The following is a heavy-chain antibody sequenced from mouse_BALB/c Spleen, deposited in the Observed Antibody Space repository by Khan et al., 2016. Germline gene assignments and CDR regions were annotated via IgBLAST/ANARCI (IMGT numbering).Heavy chain of an antibody. V-gene: IGHV3-2*02. J-gene: IGHJ4*01. CDR2: ISYSGST. D-gene: IGHD2-4*01. CDR1: GYSITSDYA. Sequence: VQLQQSGPGLVKPSRSLSLTCTVTGYSITSDYAWNWIRQFPGNKLEWMGYISYSGSTSYNPSLKSRISITRDTSKNQFFLQLNSVTTKDTATYYCASYYDYDYYAMDYWGQGTSVTVSS. CDR3: ASYYDYDYYAMDY.